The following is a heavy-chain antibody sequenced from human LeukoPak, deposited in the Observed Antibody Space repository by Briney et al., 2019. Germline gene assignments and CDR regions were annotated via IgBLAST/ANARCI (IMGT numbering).Heavy chain of an antibody. CDR1: GGSFSGYY. J-gene: IGHJ4*02. V-gene: IGHV4-34*01. CDR3: ARSYYYDSSGYYYDY. CDR2: INHSGST. D-gene: IGHD3-22*01. Sequence: SETLSLTCAVYGGSFSGYYWSWIRQPPGKGLEWSGEINHSGSTNYNPSLKSRVTISVDTSKNQFSLKLSPVTAADTAVYYCARSYYYDSSGYYYDYWGQGTLVTVSS.